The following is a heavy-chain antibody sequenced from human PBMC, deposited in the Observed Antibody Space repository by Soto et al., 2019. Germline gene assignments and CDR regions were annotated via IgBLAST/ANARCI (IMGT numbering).Heavy chain of an antibody. CDR3: AKDNGVDSSGWYCEYHY. Sequence: GVSLRLSCAASGFTFSSYGMHWVRQAPGKGLEWVAVISYDGSNKYYADSVKGRFTISRDNSKNTLYLQMNSLRAEDTAVYYCAKDNGVDSSGWYCEYHYWGQGTLVTVSS. CDR1: GFTFSSYG. CDR2: ISYDGSNK. J-gene: IGHJ4*02. V-gene: IGHV3-30*18. D-gene: IGHD6-19*01.